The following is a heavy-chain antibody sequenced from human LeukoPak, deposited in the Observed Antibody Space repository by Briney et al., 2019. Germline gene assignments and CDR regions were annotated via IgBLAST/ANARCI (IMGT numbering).Heavy chain of an antibody. J-gene: IGHJ5*02. D-gene: IGHD2-2*01. CDR3: ASGQGYCSSTSCYAEWFDP. CDR1: GYTFTSYY. V-gene: IGHV1-46*01. CDR2: INPSGGST. Sequence: ASVKVSCKASGYTFTSYYMHWVRQAPGQGLEWMGIINPSGGSTSYAQKFQGRVTMTRDTSTSTVYMELSSLRSEDTAVYYCASGQGYCSSTSCYAEWFDPWGQGTLVTVSS.